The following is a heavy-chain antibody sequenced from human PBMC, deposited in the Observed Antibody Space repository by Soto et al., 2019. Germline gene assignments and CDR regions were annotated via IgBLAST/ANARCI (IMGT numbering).Heavy chain of an antibody. Sequence: RRLSCAASGFTVSSNYMRWVRQAPGKGLEWVSVIYSGGSTDYADSVKGLFTISRDNSKNTLYLQMNSLRAEDTAVYYCARVGSSGSYADYSYQGTLVTVST. J-gene: IGHJ4*02. D-gene: IGHD1-26*01. CDR1: GFTVSSNY. CDR3: ARVGSSGSYADY. V-gene: IGHV3-53*01. CDR2: IYSGGST.